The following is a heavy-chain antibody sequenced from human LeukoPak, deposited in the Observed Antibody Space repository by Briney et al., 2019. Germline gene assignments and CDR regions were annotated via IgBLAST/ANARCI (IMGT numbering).Heavy chain of an antibody. J-gene: IGHJ3*02. D-gene: IGHD2-2*01. Sequence: PSETLSLTCTVSGGCISSGGYYWSWIRQHPGKGLEWIGYIYYSGSTYYNPSLKRRVNISVDTSKNQFSLKLRSVTAADTAVYYCARKGDIVVVPAAKQPPGAAFDIWGQGTMVPVSS. CDR3: ARKGDIVVVPAAKQPPGAAFDI. CDR1: GGCISSGGYY. V-gene: IGHV4-31*03. CDR2: IYYSGST.